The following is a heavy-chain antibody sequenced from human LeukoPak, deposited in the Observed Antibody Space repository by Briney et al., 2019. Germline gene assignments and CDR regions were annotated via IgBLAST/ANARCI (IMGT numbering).Heavy chain of an antibody. Sequence: SETLSLTCAVDGVSFKSYPWSWIRQPPGKGLEWIGEVNHSGYTAYNPSLKGRLAISVDTSKKQVFLNLMSVTAADTAVYFCATTDGRDGNSGYWGQGTLVIVSS. CDR2: VNHSGYT. CDR1: GVSFKSYP. J-gene: IGHJ4*02. CDR3: ATTDGRDGNSGY. V-gene: IGHV4-34*01. D-gene: IGHD1-26*01.